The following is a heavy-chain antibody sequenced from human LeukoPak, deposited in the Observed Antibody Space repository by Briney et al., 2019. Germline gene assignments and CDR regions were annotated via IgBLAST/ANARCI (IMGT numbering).Heavy chain of an antibody. Sequence: GGSLRLSCVASGFTFSSYDMTWVRQAPGEGLECVSAITGSSDATYYADSVKGRFTISRDNSKNTLFLQMNSLRAEDTAVCYCAKKTSYCAGHCLPYFFDYWGRGTLVTVSS. CDR2: ITGSSDAT. CDR1: GFTFSSYD. J-gene: IGHJ4*02. D-gene: IGHD2-21*02. CDR3: AKKTSYCAGHCLPYFFDY. V-gene: IGHV3-23*01.